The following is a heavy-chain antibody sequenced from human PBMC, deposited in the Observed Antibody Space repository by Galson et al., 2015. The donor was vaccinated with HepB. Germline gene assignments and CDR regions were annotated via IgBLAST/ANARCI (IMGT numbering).Heavy chain of an antibody. D-gene: IGHD5-12*01. J-gene: IGHJ4*02. CDR2: ISYDGSNK. Sequence: SLRLSCAASGFTFSSYAMHWVRQAPGKGLEWVAVISYDGSNKYYADSVKGRFTISRDNSKNTLYLQMNSLRAEDTAVYYCAREGDIVATMYDYWGQGTLVTVSS. V-gene: IGHV3-30*04. CDR1: GFTFSSYA. CDR3: AREGDIVATMYDY.